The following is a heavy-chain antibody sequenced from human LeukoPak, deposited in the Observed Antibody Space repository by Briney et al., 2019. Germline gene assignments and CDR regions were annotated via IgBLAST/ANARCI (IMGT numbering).Heavy chain of an antibody. J-gene: IGHJ4*02. CDR3: ARHVFCSSTSCYSHTFDY. D-gene: IGHD2-2*02. Sequence: KASETLSLTCTVSGGSISSYYWSWIRQPPGKGLEWIGYIYYSGSTNYNPSLKSRVTISVDTSKSQFSLKLSSVTAADTAVYYCARHVFCSSTSCYSHTFDYWGQGTLVTVSS. CDR2: IYYSGST. V-gene: IGHV4-59*08. CDR1: GGSISSYY.